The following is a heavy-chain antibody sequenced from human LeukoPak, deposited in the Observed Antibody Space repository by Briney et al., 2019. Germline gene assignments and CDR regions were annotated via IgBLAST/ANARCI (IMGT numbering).Heavy chain of an antibody. CDR1: GYTFTSYD. D-gene: IGHD2-2*01. CDR3: AGLAYCSSTSCYGFDP. CDR2: MNPNSGNT. J-gene: IGHJ5*02. Sequence: ASVKVSCKASGYTFTSYDINWERQATGQGLEWMGWMNPNSGNTGYAQKSQGRVTITRNTSISTAYMELSSLRSEDTAVYYCAGLAYCSSTSCYGFDPWGQGTLVTVSS. V-gene: IGHV1-8*03.